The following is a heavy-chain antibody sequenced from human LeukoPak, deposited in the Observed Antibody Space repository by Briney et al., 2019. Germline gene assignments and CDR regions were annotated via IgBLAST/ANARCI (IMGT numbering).Heavy chain of an antibody. V-gene: IGHV4-39*07. CDR1: GGSISSSSYY. CDR3: ARLDGYSYALDY. J-gene: IGHJ4*02. Sequence: SETLSLTCTVSGGSISSSSYYWGWIRQPPGKGLEWIGEINHSGSTNYNPSLKSRVTISVDTSKNQFSLKLSSVTAADTAVYYCARLDGYSYALDYWGQGTLVTVSS. CDR2: INHSGST. D-gene: IGHD5-18*01.